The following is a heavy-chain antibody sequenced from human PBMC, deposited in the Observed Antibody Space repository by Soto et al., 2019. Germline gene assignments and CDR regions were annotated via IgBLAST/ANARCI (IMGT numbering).Heavy chain of an antibody. Sequence: GGSLRLSCAASGFTFSSYGMHWVRQAPGKGLEWVAVISYDGSNKYYADSVKGRFTISRDNSKNTLYLQMNSLRAEDTAVYYCAKGREPFGVVIILDYWGQGTLVTVPS. CDR3: AKGREPFGVVIILDY. D-gene: IGHD3-3*01. V-gene: IGHV3-30*18. CDR1: GFTFSSYG. J-gene: IGHJ4*02. CDR2: ISYDGSNK.